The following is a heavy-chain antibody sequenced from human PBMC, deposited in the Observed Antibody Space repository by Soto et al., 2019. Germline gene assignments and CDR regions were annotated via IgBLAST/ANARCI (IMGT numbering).Heavy chain of an antibody. V-gene: IGHV4-59*01. CDR3: ARDWSDNWSYFSWGPRHGRDLNWFDP. CDR1: ASFGTYY. D-gene: IGHD3-10*01. Sequence: QVQLQESGPGLVQPSETLSLTCVGASFGTYYWSWIRQPPGKGLEWLGYIFSSEHFKYNPSLKSRLTISVDPSKNQVSLRLTSVTAADTAVYYCARDWSDNWSYFSWGPRHGRDLNWFDPWGQGTLVTVSS. CDR2: IFSSEHF. J-gene: IGHJ5*02.